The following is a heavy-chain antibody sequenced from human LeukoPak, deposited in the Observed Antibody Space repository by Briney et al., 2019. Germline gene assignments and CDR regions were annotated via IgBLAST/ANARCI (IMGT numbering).Heavy chain of an antibody. CDR1: GGTLSSYA. D-gene: IGHD6-19*01. CDR2: IIPSSA. Sequence: ASVKVSCKASGGTLSSYAISWVRQAPGQGLEWMGGIIPSSADYAQKFQGRVTMTRDMSTSTVYMELSSLRSEDTAVYYCASNIAVAGPGFDYWGQGTLVTVSS. CDR3: ASNIAVAGPGFDY. V-gene: IGHV1-69*05. J-gene: IGHJ4*02.